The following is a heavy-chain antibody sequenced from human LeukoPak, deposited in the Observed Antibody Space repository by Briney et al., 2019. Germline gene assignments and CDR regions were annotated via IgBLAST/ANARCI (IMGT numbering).Heavy chain of an antibody. Sequence: SVKVSCKASGGTFSSYAISWVRQAPGQGLEWMGGIIPIFGTANYAQKFQGRVTITADESTSTAYMELSSLRSEDTAVYYRARDEGSSSWKYFDYWGQGTLVTVSS. CDR1: GGTFSSYA. CDR3: ARDEGSSSWKYFDY. D-gene: IGHD6-13*01. J-gene: IGHJ4*02. CDR2: IIPIFGTA. V-gene: IGHV1-69*13.